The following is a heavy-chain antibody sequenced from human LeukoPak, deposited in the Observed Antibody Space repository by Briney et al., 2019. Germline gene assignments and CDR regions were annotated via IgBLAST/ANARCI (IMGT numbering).Heavy chain of an antibody. J-gene: IGHJ4*02. CDR3: ARHERAATAPFDY. Sequence: SETLSFTCTVSDGSISSSSYYWGWIRQPPGKGLEWIGSIYYSGSTYYNPSLKSRVTISVDTSKNQFSLKLSTVTAADTAVYYCARHERAATAPFDYWGQGTLVTVSS. CDR1: DGSISSSSYY. D-gene: IGHD2-21*02. V-gene: IGHV4-39*01. CDR2: IYYSGST.